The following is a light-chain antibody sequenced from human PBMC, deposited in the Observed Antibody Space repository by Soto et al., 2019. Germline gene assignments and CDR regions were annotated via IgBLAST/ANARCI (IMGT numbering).Light chain of an antibody. Sequence: QLVLTHSPSASASLGASVKLTCTLSSGHNTYAIAWHQQQPEKGPRYLMKLNSDGSHSKGDGIPDRFSGSSSGAERYLTISSLQSEEEADYYCQTWGTGSWVFGGGTKLTVL. CDR3: QTWGTGSWV. CDR1: SGHNTYA. V-gene: IGLV4-69*01. J-gene: IGLJ3*02. CDR2: LNSDGSH.